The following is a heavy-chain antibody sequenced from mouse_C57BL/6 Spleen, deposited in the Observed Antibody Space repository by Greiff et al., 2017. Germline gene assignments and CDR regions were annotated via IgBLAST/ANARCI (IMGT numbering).Heavy chain of an antibody. J-gene: IGHJ3*01. V-gene: IGHV1-63*01. CDR2: IYPGGGYT. Sequence: VQLQESGAELVRPGTSVKMSCKASGYTFTNYWIGWAKQRPGHGLEWIGDIYPGGGYTNYNEKFKGKATLTADKSSSTAYMQFSSLTSEDSAIYYCARRDYSNSFAYWGQGTLVTVSA. CDR1: GYTFTNYW. D-gene: IGHD2-5*01. CDR3: ARRDYSNSFAY.